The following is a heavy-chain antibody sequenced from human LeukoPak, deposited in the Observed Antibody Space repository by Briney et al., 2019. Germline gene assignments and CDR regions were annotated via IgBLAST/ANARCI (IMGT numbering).Heavy chain of an antibody. Sequence: GGSLRLSCAASGFTFSDYYMSWLRQAPGKGLEWVSYISSSGSTIYYADSVKGRFTISRDNAKNSLYLQMNSLRAEDTAVYYCARDGNVWGKGENWFDPWGQGTLVTVSS. J-gene: IGHJ5*02. CDR1: GFTFSDYY. D-gene: IGHD7-27*01. CDR2: ISSSGSTI. CDR3: ARDGNVWGKGENWFDP. V-gene: IGHV3-11*01.